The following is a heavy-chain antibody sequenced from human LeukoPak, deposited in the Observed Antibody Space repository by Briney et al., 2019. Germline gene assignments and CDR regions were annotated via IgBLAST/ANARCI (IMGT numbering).Heavy chain of an antibody. Sequence: GGSLRLSCAASGFTFSSYSMNWVRQAPGKGLEWVSYISSSGSTIYYADSVKGRFTISRDNAKNSLYLQMNSLRAEDTAVYYCARVWFPNKYSSAPYFDYWGQGTLVTVSS. CDR1: GFTFSSYS. CDR2: ISSSGSTI. V-gene: IGHV3-48*04. CDR3: ARVWFPNKYSSAPYFDY. J-gene: IGHJ4*02. D-gene: IGHD6-25*01.